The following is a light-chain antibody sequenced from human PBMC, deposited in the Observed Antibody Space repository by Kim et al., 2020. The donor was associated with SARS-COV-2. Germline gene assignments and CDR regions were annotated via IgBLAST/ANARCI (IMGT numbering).Light chain of an antibody. V-gene: IGKV1-5*01. J-gene: IGKJ2*01. CDR3: QQYDGYSPAT. CDR1: QNINSW. Sequence: GDRVTITCRASQNINSWLAWHQQKPGKAPKLLIYDTSNLDDGVPSRFSGSGFGTEFTLTISSLQPDDFATYYCQQYDGYSPATFGQGTKVEF. CDR2: DTS.